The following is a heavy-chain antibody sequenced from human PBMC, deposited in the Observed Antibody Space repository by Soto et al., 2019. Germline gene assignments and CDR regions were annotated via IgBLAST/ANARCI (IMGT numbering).Heavy chain of an antibody. Sequence: GSLRLSCAASGFTFSSYAMSWVRQAPGKGLEWVSAISGSGGSTYYADSVKGRFTISRDNSKNTLYLQMNSLRAEDTAVYYCAKGSITMIVVVITHFDYWGQGTLVTVSS. CDR3: AKGSITMIVVVITHFDY. CDR2: ISGSGGST. D-gene: IGHD3-22*01. V-gene: IGHV3-23*01. J-gene: IGHJ4*02. CDR1: GFTFSSYA.